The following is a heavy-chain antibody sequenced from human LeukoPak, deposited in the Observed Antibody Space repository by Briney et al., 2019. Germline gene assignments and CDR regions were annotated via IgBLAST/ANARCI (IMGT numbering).Heavy chain of an antibody. J-gene: IGHJ4*02. CDR1: GFTFSSYW. V-gene: IGHV3-74*01. Sequence: GGSLRLSCAASGFTFSSYWMHWVRQAPGKGLVWVSCINSDGGTISYADSVKGRFTTSRDNAKNSLYLQMNSLRVEDTALYYCIKDILPGGLDHWGQGTLVIVSS. CDR2: INSDGGTI. D-gene: IGHD2-15*01. CDR3: IKDILPGGLDH.